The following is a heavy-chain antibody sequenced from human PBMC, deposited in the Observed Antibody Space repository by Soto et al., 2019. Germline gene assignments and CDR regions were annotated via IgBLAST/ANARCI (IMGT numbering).Heavy chain of an antibody. D-gene: IGHD6-13*01. CDR2: IIPIFHTA. Sequence: QVQLVQSGAEVKKPGSSVKVSCRASGGTFSNYAISWVRQAPGQGLGWLGGIIPIFHTANYAQKLQGRVTITADESTSTAYMELSSLRSEDTAVYYCGRRSEYSSRWDFDRWGQGTLVTVSS. J-gene: IGHJ4*02. CDR1: GGTFSNYA. CDR3: GRRSEYSSRWDFDR. V-gene: IGHV1-69*01.